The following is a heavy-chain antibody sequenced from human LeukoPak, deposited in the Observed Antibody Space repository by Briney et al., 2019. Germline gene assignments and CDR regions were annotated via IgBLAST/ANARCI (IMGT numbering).Heavy chain of an antibody. J-gene: IGHJ4*02. CDR3: ARGLSHDY. CDR1: GFTFSSYS. V-gene: IGHV3-21*01. CDR2: INTGSNHI. Sequence: NSGGSLRLSCAASGFTFSSYSMNWVRQAPGKGLEWVSSINTGSNHIYYGDAMKGRFTISRDNAKNSLYLQMNSLRAEDTAVYYCARGLSHDYWGQGTLVTVPS.